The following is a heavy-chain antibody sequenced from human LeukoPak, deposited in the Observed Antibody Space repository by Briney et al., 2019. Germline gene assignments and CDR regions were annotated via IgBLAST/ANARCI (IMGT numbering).Heavy chain of an antibody. J-gene: IGHJ4*02. CDR3: ARGRPTPGYCSSTSCYYSDY. D-gene: IGHD2-2*01. CDR2: IYSGGST. Sequence: GGSLRLSCAASGFTVSSNYMSWVRQAPGKGLEWVSVIYSGGSTYYADSVKGRFTISRDNSKNTLYLQMNSLRAEDTAVYYCARGRPTPGYCSSTSCYYSDYWGREPWSPSPQ. V-gene: IGHV3-66*01. CDR1: GFTVSSNY.